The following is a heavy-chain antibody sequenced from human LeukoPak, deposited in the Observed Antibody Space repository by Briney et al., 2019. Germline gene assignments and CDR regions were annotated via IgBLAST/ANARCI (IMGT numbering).Heavy chain of an antibody. CDR3: IRLIGPLDDY. D-gene: IGHD2-15*01. Sequence: PGGSLRLSCAASGFTFSSYAMSWVRQAPGKGPEWVANIKQDGNAKYYVDSVKGRFIISRDNANNSLYLQMNSLRAEDTAVYYCIRLIGPLDDYWGQGTLVTVS. CDR1: GFTFSSYA. CDR2: IKQDGNAK. V-gene: IGHV3-7*03. J-gene: IGHJ4*02.